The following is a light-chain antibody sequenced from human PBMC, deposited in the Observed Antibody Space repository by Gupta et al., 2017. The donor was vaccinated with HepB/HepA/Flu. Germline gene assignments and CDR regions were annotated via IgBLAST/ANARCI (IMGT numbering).Light chain of an antibody. V-gene: IGKV3-15*01. CDR2: GAS. CDR3: QQYNNCPHRSS. J-gene: IGKJ2*04. Sequence: EIVMTQSAATLSVSPGERATLSCRASQSVSSNLAWYQQKPGQAPRLLIYGASTRATGIPARLSGSGSGTEFTLTISSLQSEDFAVYYCQQYNNCPHRSSFGQGTKLEIK. CDR1: QSVSSN.